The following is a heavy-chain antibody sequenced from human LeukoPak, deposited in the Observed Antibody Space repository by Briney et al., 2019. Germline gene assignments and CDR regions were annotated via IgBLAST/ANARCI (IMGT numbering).Heavy chain of an antibody. CDR3: ASQTYYYDSSGLED. J-gene: IGHJ4*02. D-gene: IGHD3-22*01. CDR1: GFTFNSYE. CDR2: ISNSGTSI. V-gene: IGHV3-48*03. Sequence: GGSLRLSCEASGFTFNSYEMNWVRQAPGKGLEWISYISNSGTSIYYSDSVKGRFTISRDNAKNSLYLQMNSLRAEDTAVYYCASQTYYYDSSGLEDWGQGTLVTVSS.